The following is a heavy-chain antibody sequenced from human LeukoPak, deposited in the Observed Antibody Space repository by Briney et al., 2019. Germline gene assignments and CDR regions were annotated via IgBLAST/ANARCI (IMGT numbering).Heavy chain of an antibody. J-gene: IGHJ3*02. CDR2: IYYSGST. Sequence: PSETLSLTCTVSGGSISSSSYYWGWIRQPPGKGLEWIGSIYYSGSTYYNPSLKSRVTISVDTSKNQFSLKLSSVTAADTAVYYCARSRSGYSYDQAAFDIWGQGTMVTVSS. V-gene: IGHV4-39*07. CDR3: ARSRSGYSYDQAAFDI. CDR1: GGSISSSSYY. D-gene: IGHD5-18*01.